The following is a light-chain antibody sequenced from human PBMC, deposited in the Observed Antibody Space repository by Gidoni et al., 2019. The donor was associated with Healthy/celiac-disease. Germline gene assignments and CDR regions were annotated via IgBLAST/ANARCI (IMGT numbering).Light chain of an antibody. CDR2: RNN. CDR1: SSNIGSNY. J-gene: IGLJ2*01. Sequence: QSLLTQPPSASGTPGQRVTISCSGSSSNIGSNYVSLYQTLPGTAPKLLLYRNNQRPSGVPDRFSGSKSGTSGSLAISGLRSEDEADYYCAAWDDSLSGVVFGGGTKLTVL. CDR3: AAWDDSLSGVV. V-gene: IGLV1-47*01.